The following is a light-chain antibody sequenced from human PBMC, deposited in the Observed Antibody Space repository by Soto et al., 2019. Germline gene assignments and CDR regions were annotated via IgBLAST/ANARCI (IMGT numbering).Light chain of an antibody. V-gene: IGKV3-20*01. CDR2: GAS. J-gene: IGKJ1*01. CDR1: QGVSNNY. Sequence: EIGLTQSPGTLSLSPWERATIYCRASQGVSNNYLAWYQKKPGPAPRLLYYGASNRATGLPDRFSGSGSGTDFPLTISRLEQDDFAVYYCKQYGSSGTFGQGTKVDI. CDR3: KQYGSSGT.